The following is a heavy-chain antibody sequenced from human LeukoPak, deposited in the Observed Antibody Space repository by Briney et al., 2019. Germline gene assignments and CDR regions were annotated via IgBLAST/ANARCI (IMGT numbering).Heavy chain of an antibody. V-gene: IGHV1-69*04. CDR2: IIPILGIA. J-gene: IGHJ5*02. CDR1: GGTFISYA. CDR3: ARSLIAAAGTFDP. Sequence: GASVKASCKASGGTFISYAISWVRQAPGQGLEWMGRIIPILGIANYAQKFQGRVTMTRDTSTSTVYMELSSLRSEDTAVYYCARSLIAAAGTFDPWGQGTLVTVSS. D-gene: IGHD6-13*01.